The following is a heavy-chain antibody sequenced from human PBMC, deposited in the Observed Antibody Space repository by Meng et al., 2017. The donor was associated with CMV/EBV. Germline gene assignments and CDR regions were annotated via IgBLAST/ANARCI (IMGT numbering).Heavy chain of an antibody. J-gene: IGHJ3*02. CDR2: IYSGGST. CDR3: ARGVYDGGNSDAFDI. D-gene: IGHD4-23*01. V-gene: IGHV3-53*01. Sequence: GGSLRLSCAASGFTVSSNYMSWVRQAPGKGLEWVSVIYSGGSTYYADSVKGRFTISRDNSKNTLYLQMNSLRAEDTAVYYCARGVYDGGNSDAFDIWGQGTMVTVSS. CDR1: GFTVSSNY.